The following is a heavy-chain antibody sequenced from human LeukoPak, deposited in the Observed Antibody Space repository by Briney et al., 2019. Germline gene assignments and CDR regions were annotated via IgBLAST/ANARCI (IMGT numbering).Heavy chain of an antibody. CDR1: GFTFSSFG. J-gene: IGHJ3*02. CDR2: IRDDGSDK. CDR3: ARDADSLSAFDI. Sequence: GGSLRLSCAASGFTFSSFGMHWVRRAPGKGLEWVAFIRDDGSDKYYADSVKGRFTISRDNAKNSLYLQMNSLRAEDTAVYYCARDADSLSAFDIWGQGTMVTVSS. D-gene: IGHD2-21*01. V-gene: IGHV3-30*02.